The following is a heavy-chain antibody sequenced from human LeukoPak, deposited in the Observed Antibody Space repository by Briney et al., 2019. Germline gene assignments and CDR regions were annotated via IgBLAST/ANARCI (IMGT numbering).Heavy chain of an antibody. CDR1: GFAFSSYW. CDR2: INSDGSST. D-gene: IGHD3-22*01. CDR3: ARGYYDTSGFYLGY. Sequence: GGSLRLSCAASGFAFSSYWMHWVRQAPGKGLVWVSRINSDGSSTSYADSVKGRFTISRDNAKNTLYLQMNSLRAEDTAVYYCARGYYDTSGFYLGYWGQGTLVTVSS. V-gene: IGHV3-74*01. J-gene: IGHJ4*02.